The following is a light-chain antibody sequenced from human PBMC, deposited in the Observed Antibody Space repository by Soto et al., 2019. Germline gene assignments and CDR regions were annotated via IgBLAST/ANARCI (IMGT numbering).Light chain of an antibody. CDR1: RSISDW. CDR2: DAS. Sequence: RVTISCRASRSISDWLAWYQQKPGKAPELLIFDASNLKSGVSSRFSGSGSGTEFTRTISRLQPDDFATYYCQQYSSHPWTFGQGTKVEIK. V-gene: IGKV1-5*01. CDR3: QQYSSHPWT. J-gene: IGKJ1*01.